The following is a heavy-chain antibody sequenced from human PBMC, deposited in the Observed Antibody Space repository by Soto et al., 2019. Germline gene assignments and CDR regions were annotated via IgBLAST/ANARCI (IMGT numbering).Heavy chain of an antibody. CDR3: ARRYSGYHEGNYYYYYMDV. D-gene: IGHD1-26*01. Sequence: SQPLSLTCTVSGGSISSSSYYWGWIRQPPGKGLEWIGSIYYSGSTYYNPSLKSRVTISVDTSKNQFSLKLSSVTAADTAVYYCARRYSGYHEGNYYYYYMDVWGKGTTVNVSS. CDR1: GGSISSSSYY. CDR2: IYYSGST. J-gene: IGHJ6*03. V-gene: IGHV4-39*01.